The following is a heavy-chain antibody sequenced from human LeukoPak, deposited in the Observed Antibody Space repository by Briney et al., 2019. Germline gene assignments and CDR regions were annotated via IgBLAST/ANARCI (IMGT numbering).Heavy chain of an antibody. D-gene: IGHD3-22*01. Sequence: PGGSLRLSCAAAGFTFSDYGMNWVRQAPGKGLGWVSGISGSGISTYYADSVKGRFTISRDNSKNTLYLQMNSLRVEDTAVYYCAKSWNYYDSSGDDALDIWGQGTMVTVSS. CDR1: GFTFSDYG. CDR2: ISGSGIST. J-gene: IGHJ3*02. V-gene: IGHV3-23*01. CDR3: AKSWNYYDSSGDDALDI.